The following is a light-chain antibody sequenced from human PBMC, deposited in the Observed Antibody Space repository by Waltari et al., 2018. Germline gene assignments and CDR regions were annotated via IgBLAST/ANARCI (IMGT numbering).Light chain of an antibody. V-gene: IGKV3-20*01. CDR1: QSVSSSY. CDR2: GAS. CDR3: QQYGSSPTWT. Sequence: EIVLTQSPGTLSLSQVERATLSCRASQSVSSSYLAWYQQKPGQAPRLLIYGASSRATGLPDRFSGSGSGTDFTLTISRLEPEDFAVYYCQQYGSSPTWTFGQGTKVEIK. J-gene: IGKJ1*01.